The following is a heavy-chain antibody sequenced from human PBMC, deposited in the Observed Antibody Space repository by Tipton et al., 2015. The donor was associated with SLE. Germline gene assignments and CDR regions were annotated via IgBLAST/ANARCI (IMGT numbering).Heavy chain of an antibody. Sequence: TLSLTCTVSGGSISSYYWSWIRQPPGKGLEWIGYIYYSGSTNYNPSLKSRVTISVDTSKNQFSLKLSSVTAADTAVYYSASLRTEYYYGSRADYWGQGTLVTVSS. D-gene: IGHD3-10*01. J-gene: IGHJ4*02. CDR2: IYYSGST. CDR1: GGSISSYY. V-gene: IGHV4-59*12. CDR3: ASLRTEYYYGSRADY.